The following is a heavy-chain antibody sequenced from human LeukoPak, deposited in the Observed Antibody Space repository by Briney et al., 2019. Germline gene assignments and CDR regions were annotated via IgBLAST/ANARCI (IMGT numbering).Heavy chain of an antibody. J-gene: IGHJ4*02. CDR2: IYSGGST. Sequence: GGSLRLSCAASGFTFSSYEINWVRQAPGKGLEWVSVIYSGGSTYYADSVKGRFTVSRDNSKNTLYLQMSSLTAEDTAVYYCARAVPGYGFIFDYWGQGTLVTVSS. D-gene: IGHD5-18*01. V-gene: IGHV3-53*01. CDR3: ARAVPGYGFIFDY. CDR1: GFTFSSYE.